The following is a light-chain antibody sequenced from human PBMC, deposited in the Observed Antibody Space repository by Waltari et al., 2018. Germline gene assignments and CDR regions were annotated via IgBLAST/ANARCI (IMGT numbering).Light chain of an antibody. J-gene: IGLJ3*02. CDR3: SSYTRGSTLA. V-gene: IGLV2-14*03. Sequence: WYQQHPATAPKLMIYDVSKRPSGVSNRFSGSKSGNTASLTISGLQAEDEADYYCSSYTRGSTLAFGGGTKLTVL. CDR2: DVS.